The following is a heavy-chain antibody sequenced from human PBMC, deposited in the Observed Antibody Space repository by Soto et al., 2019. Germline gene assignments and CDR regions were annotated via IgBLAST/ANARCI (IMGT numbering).Heavy chain of an antibody. D-gene: IGHD6-6*01. CDR1: GFTFSSYA. CDR2: ISGSGGST. J-gene: IGHJ6*02. Sequence: GGSLRLSCAASGFTFSSYAMNWVRQAPGKGLEWVSGISGSGGSTYYADSVKGRFTISRDNSKNTLYLQMNNLRAEDTAVYYCAKDHGYSSSSMGSDYGMDVWGQGTTVTVSS. CDR3: AKDHGYSSSSMGSDYGMDV. V-gene: IGHV3-23*01.